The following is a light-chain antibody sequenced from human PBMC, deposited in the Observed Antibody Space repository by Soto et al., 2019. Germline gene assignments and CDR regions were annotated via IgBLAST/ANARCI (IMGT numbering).Light chain of an antibody. V-gene: IGKV3-11*01. CDR1: QSVDSY. J-gene: IGKJ5*01. CDR3: QKRGDWPPIT. CDR2: GAS. Sequence: EIVLTQSPASLSLSPGERATLSCRASQSVDSYLVWYQQKPGQAPRLLIFGASNRATGIPARFSGSGSGTDFTLTISRLEPEDFAVYYCQKRGDWPPITFGQGTRLEIK.